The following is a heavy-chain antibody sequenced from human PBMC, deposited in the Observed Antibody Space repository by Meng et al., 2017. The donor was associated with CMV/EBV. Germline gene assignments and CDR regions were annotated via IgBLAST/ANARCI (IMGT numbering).Heavy chain of an antibody. J-gene: IGHJ5*02. D-gene: IGHD3-3*01. Sequence: GESLKISCAASGFTFSSYRMNWVRQAPGKGLEWVSSISSSSSYIYYADSVKGRFTISRDNAKNSLYLQMNSLRAEDTAVYYCARDPIPSADFWSGSPFDPWGQGTLVTVSS. CDR3: ARDPIPSADFWSGSPFDP. V-gene: IGHV3-21*01. CDR2: ISSSSSYI. CDR1: GFTFSSYR.